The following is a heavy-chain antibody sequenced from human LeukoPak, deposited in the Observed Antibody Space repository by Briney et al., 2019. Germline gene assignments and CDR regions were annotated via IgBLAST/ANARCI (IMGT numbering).Heavy chain of an antibody. CDR2: IWYDGSNK. Sequence: PGGSLRLSCAASGFTFSSYGMHWVRQAPGKGLEWVAVIWYDGSNKYYADSVKGRFTISRDNSKNTLCLQMNSLRAEDTAVYYCARVLSQYYYYYGMDVWGQGTTVTVSS. CDR3: ARVLSQYYYYYGMDV. V-gene: IGHV3-33*01. J-gene: IGHJ6*02. D-gene: IGHD3-10*01. CDR1: GFTFSSYG.